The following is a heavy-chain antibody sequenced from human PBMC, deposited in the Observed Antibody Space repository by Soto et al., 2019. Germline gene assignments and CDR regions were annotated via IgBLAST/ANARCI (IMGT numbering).Heavy chain of an antibody. Sequence: GGSLRLSCAASGFTFSSYAMSWVRQAPGKGLEWVSAISGSGGSTYYADSVKGRFTISRDNSKNTLYLQMNSLRAEDTAVYYCAKGSVADYIWGSYRYQHYYFDYWGQGTLVTVSS. V-gene: IGHV3-23*01. CDR2: ISGSGGST. D-gene: IGHD3-16*02. CDR1: GFTFSSYA. J-gene: IGHJ4*02. CDR3: AKGSVADYIWGSYRYQHYYFDY.